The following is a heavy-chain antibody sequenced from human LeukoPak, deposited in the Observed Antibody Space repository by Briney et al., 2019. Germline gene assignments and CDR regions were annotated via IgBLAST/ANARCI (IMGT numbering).Heavy chain of an antibody. J-gene: IGHJ4*02. CDR3: RRHYDSSGYYYQSPFDY. V-gene: IGHV4-39*01. CDR2: IYYSGST. D-gene: IGHD3-22*01. Sequence: PSETLSLTCTVSGGSISSSSYYWGWIRQPPGKGLEWIGSIYYSGSTYYNPSLKSRATISVDTSKNQFSLKLSSVTAADTAVYYCRRHYDSSGYYYQSPFDYWGQGTLVTVSS. CDR1: GGSISSSSYY.